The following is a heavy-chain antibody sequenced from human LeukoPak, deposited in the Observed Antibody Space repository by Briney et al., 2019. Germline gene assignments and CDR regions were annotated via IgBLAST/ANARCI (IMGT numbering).Heavy chain of an antibody. CDR3: ARDLKYYDSSGFDY. D-gene: IGHD3-22*01. CDR2: ISSSSSYI. Sequence: GGSLRLSCATSGFTFSSYSMNWVRQAPGKGLEWVSCISSSSSYIYYTDSVKGRFTISRDNAKNSLTLQMNSLRAEDTAVYYCARDLKYYDSSGFDYWGRGTLVAVSS. V-gene: IGHV3-21*01. CDR1: GFTFSSYS. J-gene: IGHJ4*02.